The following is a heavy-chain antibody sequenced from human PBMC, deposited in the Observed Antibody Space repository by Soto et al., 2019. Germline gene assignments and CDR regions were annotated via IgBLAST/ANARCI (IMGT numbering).Heavy chain of an antibody. CDR3: AKGPQGGYYDSGSFYSSVY. Sequence: SETLSLTCAVYGGSFNGYYWSWIRQPPGKGLEWIGEINHSGSANYNPTFKSRVSISVDTSKNQLSLQLSSVTAADTAVYYCAKGPQGGYYDSGSFYSSVYWGQGTLVTVSS. CDR1: GGSFNGYY. V-gene: IGHV4-34*01. D-gene: IGHD3-10*01. J-gene: IGHJ4*02. CDR2: INHSGSA.